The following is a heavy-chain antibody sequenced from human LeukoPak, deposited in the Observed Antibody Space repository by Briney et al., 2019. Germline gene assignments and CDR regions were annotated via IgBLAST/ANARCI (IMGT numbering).Heavy chain of an antibody. CDR2: IIPILGIA. Sequence: SVKVSCKASGGTFSSYAISWVRQAPGQGLEWMGRIIPILGIANYAQKFQGRVTITADKSTSTAYMELSSLRSEDTAVYYCARVGGYSGYGVLDYWGQGTLVTVSS. V-gene: IGHV1-69*04. CDR1: GGTFSSYA. J-gene: IGHJ4*02. D-gene: IGHD5-12*01. CDR3: ARVGGYSGYGVLDY.